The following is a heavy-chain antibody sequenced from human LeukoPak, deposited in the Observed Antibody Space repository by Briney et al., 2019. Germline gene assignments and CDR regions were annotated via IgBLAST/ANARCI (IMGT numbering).Heavy chain of an antibody. CDR3: ARQSSNGDFDY. J-gene: IGHJ4*02. V-gene: IGHV5-51*01. CDR1: GYTFSTYW. D-gene: IGHD4-11*01. Sequence: GESLKISCKGSGYTFSTYWIGWVRQMPGKGLEWMGIIYPGDSHTRNSPSFQGQVTISADKSMSTAYLQWSSLKASDTAMYYCARQSSNGDFDYWSQGTLVTVSS. CDR2: IYPGDSHT.